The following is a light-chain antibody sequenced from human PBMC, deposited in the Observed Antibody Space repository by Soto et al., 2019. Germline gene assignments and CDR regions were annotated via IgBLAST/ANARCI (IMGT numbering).Light chain of an antibody. J-gene: IGKJ1*01. V-gene: IGKV1-12*01. CDR3: QQTNSFPQT. CDR1: QGISDW. Sequence: DIQMTQSPSSVSASVGDRVTITCRASQGISDWLAWYQQRPGKAPKLLISAAFHLQSGVPSRFSGRGSGTDFTLTISSLQPEDFGTYYCQQTNSFPQTFGQGTKVEL. CDR2: AAF.